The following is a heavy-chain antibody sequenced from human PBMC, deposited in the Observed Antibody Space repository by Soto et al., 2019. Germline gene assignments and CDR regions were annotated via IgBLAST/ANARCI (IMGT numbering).Heavy chain of an antibody. CDR1: GYTLTELS. CDR3: ATARIARYGMDV. D-gene: IGHD6-13*01. CDR2: FDPEDGET. V-gene: IGHV1-24*01. J-gene: IGHJ6*02. Sequence: ASVKVSCKVSGYTLTELSMHWVRQAPGKGLEWMGGFDPEDGETIYAQKFQGRVTMTEDTSTDTAYMELSSLRSEDTAAYYCATARIARYGMDVWGQGTTVTVSS.